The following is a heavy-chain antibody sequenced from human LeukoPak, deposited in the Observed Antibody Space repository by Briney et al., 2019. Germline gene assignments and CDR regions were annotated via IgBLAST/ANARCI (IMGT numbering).Heavy chain of an antibody. CDR2: IYHSGST. V-gene: IGHV4-38-2*02. CDR1: GYSISSGYY. D-gene: IGHD2-21*01. Sequence: SETLSLTCTVSGYSISSGYYWGWIRQPPGKGLEWIGSIYHSGSTYYNPSLKSRVTISVDTTKNQFSLKLSSVTAADTAVYYCARDMGQNCGGDCYSDAFYIWGQGTMVTVSS. CDR3: ARDMGQNCGGDCYSDAFYI. J-gene: IGHJ3*02.